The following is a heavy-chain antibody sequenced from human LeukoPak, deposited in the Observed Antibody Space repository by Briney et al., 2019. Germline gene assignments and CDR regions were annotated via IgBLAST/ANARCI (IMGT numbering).Heavy chain of an antibody. Sequence: GGSLRLSCAASGFTFEDYGMSWVRQAPGKGLEWVSGINWNGGSTAYADSMKGRFTISRDNAKNSLYLQMNSLRAEDTALYYCARRSGSFPLSYWYFDLWGRGTLVTVSS. CDR3: ARRSGSFPLSYWYFDL. CDR1: GFTFEDYG. D-gene: IGHD3-10*01. CDR2: INWNGGST. V-gene: IGHV3-20*04. J-gene: IGHJ2*01.